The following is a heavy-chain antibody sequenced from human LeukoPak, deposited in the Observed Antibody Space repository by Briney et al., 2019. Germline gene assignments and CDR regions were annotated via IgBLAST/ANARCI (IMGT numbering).Heavy chain of an antibody. Sequence: GGSLRLSCAASGFTFSSYWMSWVRQAPGKGLEWVANIKQDGSEKYYVDSVKGRFTISRDNAKNSLYLQMNSLRAEDTAVYYCAREAYCGGDCYSYYFDYWGRGTLVTVSS. V-gene: IGHV3-7*01. CDR1: GFTFSSYW. J-gene: IGHJ4*02. CDR2: IKQDGSEK. D-gene: IGHD2-21*02. CDR3: AREAYCGGDCYSYYFDY.